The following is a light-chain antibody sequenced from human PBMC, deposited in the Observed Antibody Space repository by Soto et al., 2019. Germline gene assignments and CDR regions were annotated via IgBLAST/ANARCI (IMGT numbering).Light chain of an antibody. J-gene: IGKJ2*01. CDR1: QPVATNS. CDR3: QQYGSSPMYT. Sequence: EVVLTQSPGTLSLSAGERVTLSCRASQPVATNSVAWYQQKPGQAPRLLFYSASNRATGVPDRFSGSGSETDFTLTISRLEPEDFAVYYCQQYGSSPMYTFGQGTKLEIK. CDR2: SAS. V-gene: IGKV3-20*01.